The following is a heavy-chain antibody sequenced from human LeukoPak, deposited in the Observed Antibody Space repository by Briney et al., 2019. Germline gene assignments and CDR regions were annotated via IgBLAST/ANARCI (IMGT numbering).Heavy chain of an antibody. Sequence: GGSLRLTCVASGFSFSDYIMHWVRQAPGKGLEYVSAIRSDGSSTVYPNSVKGRFTISRDNSKSTLYLQLGSLRAEDTAVYYCTRRYGDHSGWAGYHDSWGQGTLVTVSS. CDR2: IRSDGSST. V-gene: IGHV3-64*01. CDR3: TRRYGDHSGWAGYHDS. CDR1: GFSFSDYI. D-gene: IGHD6-19*01. J-gene: IGHJ4*02.